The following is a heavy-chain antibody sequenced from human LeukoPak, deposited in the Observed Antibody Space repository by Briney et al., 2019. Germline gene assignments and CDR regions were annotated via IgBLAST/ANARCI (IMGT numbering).Heavy chain of an antibody. Sequence: PGGSPRLSCAASGFTFSSYEMNWVRQAPGKGLEWVSYISSSGSTKYYADSVKGRFTISRDNAKNSLYLQMNSLSAEDTAVYYCARDERIAVAGTGYWGQGTLVTVSS. J-gene: IGHJ4*02. CDR2: ISSSGSTK. CDR3: ARDERIAVAGTGY. V-gene: IGHV3-48*03. CDR1: GFTFSSYE. D-gene: IGHD6-19*01.